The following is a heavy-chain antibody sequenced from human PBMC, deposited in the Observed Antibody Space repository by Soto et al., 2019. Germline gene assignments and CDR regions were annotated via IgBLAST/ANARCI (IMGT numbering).Heavy chain of an antibody. CDR1: GFTFSNFA. J-gene: IGHJ3*02. Sequence: PVGSLRLSCAASGFTFSNFAMHWVRQAPGKGLEWVAVISYDGSNKYYGDSMKGRFTISRDNSKNTLYLQMNTLSAEDTAVYYCAGCPLPLTDAFDIWGQGTMVTVSS. D-gene: IGHD2-15*01. V-gene: IGHV3-30-3*01. CDR3: AGCPLPLTDAFDI. CDR2: ISYDGSNK.